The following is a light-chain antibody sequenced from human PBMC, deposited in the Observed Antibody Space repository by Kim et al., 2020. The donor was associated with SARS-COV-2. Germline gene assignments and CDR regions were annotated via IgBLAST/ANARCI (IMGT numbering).Light chain of an antibody. CDR3: QQYKSYPLT. Sequence: SASVGDRVIITCRASQSVTSWLAWYQQKPGKAPKLLIYKMFNLESGVPSRFSGTGSGTEFTLTISSLQPDDFATYYCQQYKSYPLTFGGGTKLEIK. J-gene: IGKJ4*01. CDR2: KMF. CDR1: QSVTSW. V-gene: IGKV1-5*03.